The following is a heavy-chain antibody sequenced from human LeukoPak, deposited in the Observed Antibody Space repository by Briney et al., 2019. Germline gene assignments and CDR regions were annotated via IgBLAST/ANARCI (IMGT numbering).Heavy chain of an antibody. Sequence: GGSLRLSCAAAGFTFSLYWMNWVRQAPGKGLEWVGNIKPDGSEQYYGESVKGRFTISRDTAKNSLYLQMSSLRAEDTAVYYCARDYFASGAMDVWGLGTTATVSS. J-gene: IGHJ6*02. CDR3: ARDYFASGAMDV. D-gene: IGHD3-10*01. CDR2: IKPDGSEQ. CDR1: GFTFSLYW. V-gene: IGHV3-7*01.